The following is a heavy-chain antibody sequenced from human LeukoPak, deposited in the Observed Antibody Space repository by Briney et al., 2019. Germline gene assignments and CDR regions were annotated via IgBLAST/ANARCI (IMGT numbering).Heavy chain of an antibody. J-gene: IGHJ4*02. V-gene: IGHV4-30-2*01. CDR3: ARASIRSTVVTPVDY. Sequence: SETLSLTCTVSGVSISSGGYYWSWIRQPPGKGLEWIGYIYHSGSTYYNPSLKRRVTISVDRSKNQFSLKLSSVTAADTAVYYCARASIRSTVVTPVDYWGQGTLVTVSS. D-gene: IGHD4-23*01. CDR2: IYHSGST. CDR1: GVSISSGGYY.